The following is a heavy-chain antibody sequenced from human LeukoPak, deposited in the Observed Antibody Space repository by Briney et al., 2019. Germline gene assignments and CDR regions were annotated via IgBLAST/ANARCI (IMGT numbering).Heavy chain of an antibody. V-gene: IGHV1-69*05. CDR1: GGTFSSYA. CDR2: IIPIFGTA. D-gene: IGHD1-26*01. CDR3: AKSYSGSYQGSFDY. J-gene: IGHJ4*02. Sequence: SVTVSCKASGGTFSSYAISWVRQAPGQGLEWMGGIIPIFGTANYAQKFQGRVTITTDESTSTAYMELSSLRSEDTAVYYCAKSYSGSYQGSFDYWGQGTLVTVSS.